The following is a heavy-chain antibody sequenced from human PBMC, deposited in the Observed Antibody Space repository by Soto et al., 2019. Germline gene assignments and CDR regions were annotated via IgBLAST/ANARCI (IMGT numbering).Heavy chain of an antibody. CDR2: THHSGST. CDR3: AGGEAYSNYPAR. D-gene: IGHD4-4*01. V-gene: IGHV4-34*02. J-gene: IGHJ4*02. Sequence: QVQLQQWGARLLKPSETLSLTCTFSGGSFSGYYWNWIRQSPGKGLEWVGETHHSGSTNYNPSLKGRATISRGMSKNQLSLKLSSVPAADTAIYYCAGGEAYSNYPARWGQGSLVTLSS. CDR1: GGSFSGYY.